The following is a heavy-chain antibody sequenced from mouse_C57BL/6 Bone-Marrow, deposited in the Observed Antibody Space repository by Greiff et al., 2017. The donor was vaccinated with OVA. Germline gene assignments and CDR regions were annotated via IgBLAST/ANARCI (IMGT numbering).Heavy chain of an antibody. CDR2: ISSGGSYT. D-gene: IGHD1-1*01. J-gene: IGHJ2*01. CDR1: GFTFSSYG. CDR3: ARLPNYTGFDY. V-gene: IGHV5-6*01. Sequence: EVHLVESGGDLVKPGGSLKLSCAASGFTFSSYGMSWVRQTPDKRLEWVATISSGGSYTYYPDSVKGRFTISRDNAKNTLYLQMSSLKSEDTAMYYCARLPNYTGFDYWGQGTTLTVSS.